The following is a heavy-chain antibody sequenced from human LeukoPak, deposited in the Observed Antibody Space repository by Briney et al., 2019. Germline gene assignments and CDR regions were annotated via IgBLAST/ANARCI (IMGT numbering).Heavy chain of an antibody. V-gene: IGHV4-59*01. D-gene: IGHD6-19*01. J-gene: IGHJ5*02. CDR1: GGSISSYY. CDR3: ARQWLDNWFDP. CDR2: IYYSGST. Sequence: SETLSLTCTVSGGSISSYYWSWIRQPPGKGLEWIGYIYYSGSTNYNPSLKSRVTISVDTSKNQFSLKLSSVTAADTAVYYCARQWLDNWFDPWGRGTLVTVSS.